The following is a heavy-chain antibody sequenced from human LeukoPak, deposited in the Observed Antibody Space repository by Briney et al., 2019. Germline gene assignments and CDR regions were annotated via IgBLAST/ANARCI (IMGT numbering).Heavy chain of an antibody. V-gene: IGHV1-24*01. CDR3: ATLQWRPVLRFLEPLYYFDY. J-gene: IGHJ4*02. CDR1: GYTLTELS. CDR2: FDPEDGET. Sequence: ASVKVSCKVSGYTLTELSMHWVRQAPGKGLEWMGGFDPEDGETIYAQKFQGRVTMTEDTSTDTAYMELSSLRSEDTAVYYCATLQWRPVLRFLEPLYYFDYWGQGTLVTVSS. D-gene: IGHD3-3*01.